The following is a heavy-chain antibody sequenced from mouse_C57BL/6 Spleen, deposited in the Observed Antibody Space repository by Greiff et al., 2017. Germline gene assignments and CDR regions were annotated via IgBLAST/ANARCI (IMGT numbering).Heavy chain of an antibody. J-gene: IGHJ2*01. CDR3: ARANWEGSLY. CDR2: IHPNSGST. CDR1: GYTFTSYW. V-gene: IGHV1-64*01. D-gene: IGHD4-1*02. Sequence: QVQLQQSGAELVKPGASVKLSCKASGYTFTSYWMHWVKQRPGQGLEWIGMIHPNSGSTNYNEKFKSKATLTVDTSSSTAYMQLSSLTSEDSAVYNCARANWEGSLYWGQGTTLTVSS.